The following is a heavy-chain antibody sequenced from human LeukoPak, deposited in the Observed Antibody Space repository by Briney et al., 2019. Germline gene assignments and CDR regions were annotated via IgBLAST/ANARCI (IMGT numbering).Heavy chain of an antibody. Sequence: ASVKVSCKASGYTFTGYYMHWVRQAPGQGLEWMGWINPNSGGTNYAQKFQGRVTMTRDTSISTAYMELCRLRSDDTAVYYCARGLKGDIVVVPAAISYYYYYYGMDVWGQGTTVTVSS. V-gene: IGHV1-2*02. D-gene: IGHD2-2*02. CDR2: INPNSGGT. CDR1: GYTFTGYY. CDR3: ARGLKGDIVVVPAAISYYYYYYGMDV. J-gene: IGHJ6*02.